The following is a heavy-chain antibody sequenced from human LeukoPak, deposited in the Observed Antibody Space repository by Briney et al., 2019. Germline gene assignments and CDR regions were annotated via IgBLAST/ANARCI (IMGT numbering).Heavy chain of an antibody. Sequence: SETLSLTCTVSGGSISSSSYYWGWIRQPPGKGLEWIGSIYYSGSTYYNPSLKSRVTISVDTSKSLFSLKLSSVTAADTAVYYCARGINGAKWLVPYYFDYWGHGTLVTAYS. CDR2: IYYSGST. D-gene: IGHD6-19*01. CDR3: ARGINGAKWLVPYYFDY. CDR1: GGSISSSSYY. V-gene: IGHV4-39*02. J-gene: IGHJ4*01.